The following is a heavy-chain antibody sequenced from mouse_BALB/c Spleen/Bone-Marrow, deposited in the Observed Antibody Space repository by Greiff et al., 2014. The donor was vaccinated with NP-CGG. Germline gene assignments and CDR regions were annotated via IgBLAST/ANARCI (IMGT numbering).Heavy chain of an antibody. V-gene: IGHV7-3*02. D-gene: IGHD1-1*01. CDR1: GFTFTDYY. J-gene: IGHJ1*01. CDR3: TRDGRSDYWYFDV. Sequence: EVMLVESGGGLVQPGGSLRLSCATSGFTFTDYYMSWVRQPPGKALEWLAFIRTNANGSTTEYSASVKGRFTISGDNSQSILYLQMNTRRAEDSATYYCTRDGRSDYWYFDVWGAGTTVTVSS. CDR2: IRTNANGSTT.